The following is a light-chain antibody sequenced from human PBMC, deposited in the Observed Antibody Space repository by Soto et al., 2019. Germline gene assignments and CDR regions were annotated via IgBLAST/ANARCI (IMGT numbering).Light chain of an antibody. CDR3: QQYNNWPPT. V-gene: IGKV3-15*01. Sequence: EIVMTQSPATLSVSPGERATLSCRASQSVSSNLAWYQQKPGQVPRLLIYGASTRATGISARFSGSRSGTEFTLTISSLQSEDFAVYYCQQYNNWPPTFGQGTRLEIK. CDR1: QSVSSN. J-gene: IGKJ5*01. CDR2: GAS.